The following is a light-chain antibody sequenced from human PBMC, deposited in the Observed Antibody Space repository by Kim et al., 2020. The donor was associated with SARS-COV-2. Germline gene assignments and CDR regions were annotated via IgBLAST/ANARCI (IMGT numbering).Light chain of an antibody. Sequence: EIVLTQSPGTLSLSPGERATLSCRASQSVSSNYLAWYQQKPGQAPRLIISAASSRATGIPDRFSGSGSGTDFTLTISRLEPEDFAVYYCQQYSSSPRTFGQGTKVDIK. V-gene: IGKV3-20*01. CDR1: QSVSSNY. CDR3: QQYSSSPRT. J-gene: IGKJ1*01. CDR2: AAS.